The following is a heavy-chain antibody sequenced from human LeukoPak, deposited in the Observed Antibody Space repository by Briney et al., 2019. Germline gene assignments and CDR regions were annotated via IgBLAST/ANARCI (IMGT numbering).Heavy chain of an antibody. CDR1: GFTFSSYA. D-gene: IGHD6-19*01. CDR3: ARDMVSSSGWPNDAFDI. V-gene: IGHV3-30*04. J-gene: IGHJ3*02. Sequence: GRSLRLSCEASGFTFSSYAMRWVRQAPGKGLEWVAVISYDESNKYYADSVKGRFTISRDNSKNTLYLQMNSLRAEDTAVYYCARDMVSSSGWPNDAFDIWGQGTMVTVSS. CDR2: ISYDESNK.